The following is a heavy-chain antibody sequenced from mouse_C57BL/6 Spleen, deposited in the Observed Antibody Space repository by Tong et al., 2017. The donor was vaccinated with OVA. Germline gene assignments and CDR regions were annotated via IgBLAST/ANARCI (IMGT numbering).Heavy chain of an antibody. Sequence: VQLKESGPGLVAPSQSLSITCTVSGFSLTGYGVNWVRQPPGKGLEWLGMIWGDGSTDYNSALKSRLSISKDNSKSRVFLKMSSLQTDDTARYYCARATMITTNAMDYWGQGTSVTVSS. V-gene: IGHV2-6-7*01. CDR2: IWGDGST. D-gene: IGHD2-1*01. CDR1: GFSLTGYG. J-gene: IGHJ4*01. CDR3: ARATMITTNAMDY.